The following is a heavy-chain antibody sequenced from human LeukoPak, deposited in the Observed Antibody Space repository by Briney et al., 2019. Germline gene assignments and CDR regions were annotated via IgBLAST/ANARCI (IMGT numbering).Heavy chain of an antibody. V-gene: IGHV4-59*11. CDR3: ARENSGSYREFDY. CDR1: GSSISSHY. D-gene: IGHD1-26*01. CDR2: IYYSGST. J-gene: IGHJ4*02. Sequence: PSETLSLTCTVAGSSISSHYWSWIRQPPGKGLEWIGYIYYSGSTNYNPSLKSRVTISVDTSKNQFSLKLSSVTAADTAVYYCARENSGSYREFDYWGQGTLVTVSS.